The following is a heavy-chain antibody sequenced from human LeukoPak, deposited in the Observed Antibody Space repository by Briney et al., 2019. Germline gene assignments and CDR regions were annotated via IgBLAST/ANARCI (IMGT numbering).Heavy chain of an antibody. Sequence: SETLSLTCAVYGGSFSGYYWSWIRQPPGKGLEWIGEINHSGSTNYNPSLKSRVTISVDTSKNQFSLKLTSVTAADTAVYYCARAPVMATITPYYFDYWGQGTLVTVSS. V-gene: IGHV4-34*01. CDR1: GGSFSGYY. D-gene: IGHD5-24*01. CDR2: INHSGST. J-gene: IGHJ4*02. CDR3: ARAPVMATITPYYFDY.